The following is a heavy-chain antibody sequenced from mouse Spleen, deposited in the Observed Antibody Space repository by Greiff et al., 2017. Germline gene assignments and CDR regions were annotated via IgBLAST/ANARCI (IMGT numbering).Heavy chain of an antibody. D-gene: IGHD2-14*01. CDR3: AREVLPRYVDY. CDR2: IDPSDSYT. Sequence: VQLQQPGAELVRPGTSVKLSCKASGYTFTSYWMHWVKQRPGQGLEWIGVIDPSDSYTNYNQKFKGKATLTVDTSSSTAYMQLSSLTSEDSAVYYCAREVLPRYVDYWGQGTTLTVSS. V-gene: IGHV1-59*01. J-gene: IGHJ2*01. CDR1: GYTFTSYW.